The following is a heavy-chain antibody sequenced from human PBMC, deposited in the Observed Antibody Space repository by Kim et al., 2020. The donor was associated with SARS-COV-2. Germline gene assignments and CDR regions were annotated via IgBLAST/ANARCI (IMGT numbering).Heavy chain of an antibody. J-gene: IGHJ2*01. D-gene: IGHD2-2*01. V-gene: IGHV3-7*03. CDR1: GFTFNNYY. CDR3: AKYPRGDTDWYFDL. CDR2: IKTDGSKT. Sequence: GGSLRLSCAASGFTFNNYYMAWVRQAPGKGLEWVANIKTDGSKTYYVDSLKGRFTISRDNAKNSVYLQINSLRADDTALYYCAKYPRGDTDWYFDLWGRGTLVTVSS.